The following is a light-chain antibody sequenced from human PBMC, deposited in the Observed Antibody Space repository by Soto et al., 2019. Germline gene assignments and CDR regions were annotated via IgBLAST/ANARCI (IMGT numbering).Light chain of an antibody. V-gene: IGLV2-14*01. CDR3: SSYRNSDSLVV. J-gene: IGLJ2*01. CDR1: SSDVGGYDY. CDR2: EVS. Sequence: QSALTQPASVSGSPGQSITISCTGTSSDVGGYDYVSWYQQHPGKAPKLIIYEVSNRPSGVSHRFSGSKSGDTASLTISGLQGEDESDYFCSSYRNSDSLVVFCGGTKLTVL.